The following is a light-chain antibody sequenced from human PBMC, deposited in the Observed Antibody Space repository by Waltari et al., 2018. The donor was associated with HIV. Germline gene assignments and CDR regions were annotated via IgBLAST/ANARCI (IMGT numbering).Light chain of an antibody. Sequence: IVMTQSPPTLSVSPGQRVTLSCRASQSISAKVAWYQQRPGHAPRLLIYEAATRPTGIPARFSGSGSGTEFTLTISSLQSEDFATYFCQQYDSGPRGITFGQGTMLEIK. CDR3: QQYDSGPRGIT. J-gene: IGKJ2*01. CDR1: QSISAK. V-gene: IGKV3-15*01. CDR2: EAA.